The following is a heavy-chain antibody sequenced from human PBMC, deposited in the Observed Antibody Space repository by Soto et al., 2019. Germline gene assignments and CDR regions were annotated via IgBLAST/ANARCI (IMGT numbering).Heavy chain of an antibody. Sequence: SYAISWVRQATGQGLEWMGWMNPNSGNTGYAQKFQGRVTMTRNTSISTAYMELSSLRSEDTAVYYCARDPPYYYDSSGVTGMDVWGQGTTVTVSS. V-gene: IGHV1-8*02. CDR3: ARDPPYYYDSSGVTGMDV. J-gene: IGHJ6*02. CDR2: MNPNSGNT. D-gene: IGHD3-22*01. CDR1: SYA.